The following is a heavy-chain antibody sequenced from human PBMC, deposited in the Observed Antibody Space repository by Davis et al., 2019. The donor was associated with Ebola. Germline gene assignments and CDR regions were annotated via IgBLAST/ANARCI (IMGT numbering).Heavy chain of an antibody. Sequence: SETLSLTCAVYGGSFSGYYWSWIRQSPGKGLEWIAFISNGGRTIYNPSLRGRVTISIDTSKNQFSLKLSSVTAADTAVYYCAGGETAMVQHILYYYYGMDVWGKGTTVTVSS. CDR2: ISNGGRT. CDR1: GGSFSGYY. J-gene: IGHJ6*04. CDR3: AGGETAMVQHILYYYYGMDV. V-gene: IGHV4-59*08. D-gene: IGHD5-18*01.